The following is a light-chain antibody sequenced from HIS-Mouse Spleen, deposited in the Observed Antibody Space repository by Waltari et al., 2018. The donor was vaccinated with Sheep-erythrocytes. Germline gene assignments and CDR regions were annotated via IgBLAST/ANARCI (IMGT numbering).Light chain of an antibody. V-gene: IGKV2-28*01. CDR3: MQALQTPRT. J-gene: IGKJ2*01. CDR1: QSLLHRNGYHY. CDR2: LGS. Sequence: IVMTQSPLSLPVTPGEPASISCRSSQSLLHRNGYHYLDWDLQKPGQSPQLLIYLGSDQDSGVPDRFSGSGSGTDFTLKISGVEAEVVGVYYCMQALQTPRTFGQRTKLEIK.